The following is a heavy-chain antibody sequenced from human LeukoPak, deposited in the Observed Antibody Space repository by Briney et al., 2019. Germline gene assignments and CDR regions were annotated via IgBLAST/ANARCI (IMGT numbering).Heavy chain of an antibody. Sequence: SETLSLTCTASGGSIRSGSYYWSWIRQPAGKGLEWIGRMYTSGSTNYNPSLKSRVTISVDTSKTQFSLRLSSVTAADTAVYYCARDPTGRFALWGQGTLVTVSS. V-gene: IGHV4-61*02. D-gene: IGHD3/OR15-3a*01. CDR1: GGSIRSGSYY. J-gene: IGHJ4*02. CDR2: MYTSGST. CDR3: ARDPTGRFAL.